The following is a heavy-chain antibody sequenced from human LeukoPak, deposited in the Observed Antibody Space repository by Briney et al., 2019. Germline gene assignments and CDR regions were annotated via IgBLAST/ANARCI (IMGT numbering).Heavy chain of an antibody. J-gene: IGHJ4*02. CDR1: GGSISNYY. Sequence: SETLSLTCTVSGGSISNYYWNWIRQPPGKGLEWIGYIFYTGNTNYSPSLKSRVTISVDTSKNQFSLKLSSVTAADTAVYYCARVSSLGWWFDYWGQGTLVTVSS. D-gene: IGHD6-19*01. CDR2: IFYTGNT. V-gene: IGHV4-59*01. CDR3: ARVSSLGWWFDY.